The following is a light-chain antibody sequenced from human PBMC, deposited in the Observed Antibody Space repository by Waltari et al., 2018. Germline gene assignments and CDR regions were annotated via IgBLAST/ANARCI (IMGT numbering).Light chain of an antibody. CDR3: CSYAGRGTYV. V-gene: IGLV2-23*02. CDR2: EVF. CDR1: TSDVGTYDL. J-gene: IGLJ1*01. Sequence: QSALTQPASVSGTPGQSITTSCSGTTSDVGTYDLVSWYQQHPGEAPQLLICEVFKRPPDTSSRFSGAKSGSTASLTISGLQPEDEADYYCCSYAGRGTYVFGSGTKVTVL.